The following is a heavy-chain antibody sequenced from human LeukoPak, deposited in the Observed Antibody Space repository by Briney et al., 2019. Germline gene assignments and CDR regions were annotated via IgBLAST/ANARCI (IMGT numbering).Heavy chain of an antibody. D-gene: IGHD6-6*01. CDR3: ARFGTSSPRFFDQ. V-gene: IGHV4-59*01. Sequence: RSETLSLTCTVSGGSISAYYWSWIRQPPGKGLEWIGYIHYSGTTNYYPSLKSRVTIALDTSKNQFSLKLNSVTAADTAVYYCARFGTSSPRFFDQCGQGTLLTVSS. CDR1: GGSISAYY. CDR2: IHYSGTT. J-gene: IGHJ4*02.